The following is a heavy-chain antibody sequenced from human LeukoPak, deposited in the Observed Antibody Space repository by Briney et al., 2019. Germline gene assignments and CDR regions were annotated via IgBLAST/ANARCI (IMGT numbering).Heavy chain of an antibody. J-gene: IGHJ4*02. Sequence: GGSLRLSCAASGFPFSDYYMSWIRQAPGKGLEWVSYISSSGSTIYYADSVKGRFTISRDNAKNSLYLQMNSLRAEDTAVYYCARDSPEPHYFDYWGQGTLVTVSS. V-gene: IGHV3-11*04. CDR1: GFPFSDYY. CDR2: ISSSGSTI. CDR3: ARDSPEPHYFDY.